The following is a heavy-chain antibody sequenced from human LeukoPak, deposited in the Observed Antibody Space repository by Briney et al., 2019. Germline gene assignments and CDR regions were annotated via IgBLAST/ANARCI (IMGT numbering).Heavy chain of an antibody. V-gene: IGHV3-23*01. J-gene: IGHJ3*02. Sequence: PGGSLRLSCAASGFTVGSNYMSWVRQAPGKGLEWVSLISGITTNTYYADSVKGRFTISRDNSKNTLDLQMNSLRAEDTAGYYCAKHLLVGGTRGAYAFDIWGRGTMVTVSS. D-gene: IGHD1-26*01. CDR2: ISGITTNT. CDR1: GFTVGSNY. CDR3: AKHLLVGGTRGAYAFDI.